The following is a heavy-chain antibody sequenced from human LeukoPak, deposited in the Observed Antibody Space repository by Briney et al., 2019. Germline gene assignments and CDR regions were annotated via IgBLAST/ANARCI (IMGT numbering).Heavy chain of an antibody. CDR2: IYYSGST. J-gene: IGHJ4*02. V-gene: IGHV4-39*07. CDR3: ARIYCSSTSCYTGIAAAGIVF. CDR1: GGSISSSSYY. Sequence: ASETLSLTCTVSGGSISSSSYYWGWIRQPPGKGLEWIGSIYYSGSTYYNPSLKSRVTISVDTSKNQFSLKLSSVTAADTAVYYRARIYCSSTSCYTGIAAAGIVFWGQGTLVTVSS. D-gene: IGHD2-2*02.